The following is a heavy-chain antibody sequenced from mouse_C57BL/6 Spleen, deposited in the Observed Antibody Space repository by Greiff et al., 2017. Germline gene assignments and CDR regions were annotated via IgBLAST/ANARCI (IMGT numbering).Heavy chain of an antibody. D-gene: IGHD3-2*02. CDR1: GYTFTGYW. V-gene: IGHV1-9*01. CDR2: ILPGSGST. J-gene: IGHJ4*01. Sequence: VQRVESGAELMKPGASVKLSCKATGYTFTGYWIEWVKQRPGHGLEWIGEILPGSGSTNYNEKFKGKATFTADTSSNTAYMQLSSLTTEDSAIYYCARALQLRVRKGYYAMDYWGKGTSVTASS. CDR3: ARALQLRVRKGYYAMDY.